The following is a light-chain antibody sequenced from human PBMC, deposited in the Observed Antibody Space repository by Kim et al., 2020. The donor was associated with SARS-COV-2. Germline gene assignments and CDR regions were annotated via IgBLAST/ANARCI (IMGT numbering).Light chain of an antibody. J-gene: IGKJ1*01. CDR2: GAS. Sequence: PGERAPLSCRASPSVSSSYLAWYQQKPGQAPRLLIYGASSRATGIPDRFSGSGSGTDFTLTISRLEPEDFAVYYCQQYGSSPPWTFGQGTKVDIK. CDR3: QQYGSSPPWT. CDR1: PSVSSSY. V-gene: IGKV3-20*01.